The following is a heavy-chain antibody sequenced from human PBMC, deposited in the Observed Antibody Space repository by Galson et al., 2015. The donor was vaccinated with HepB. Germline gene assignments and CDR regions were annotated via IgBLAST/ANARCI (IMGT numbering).Heavy chain of an antibody. V-gene: IGHV1-69*13. J-gene: IGHJ6*02. CDR3: ASIERLVVVTAMHYYYYGMDV. CDR2: IIPIFGTA. Sequence: SVKVSCKASGGTFSSYAISWVRQAPGQGLEWMGGIIPIFGTANYAQKFQGRVTITADESTSTAYMELSSLRSEDTAVYYCASIERLVVVTAMHYYYYGMDVWGQGTTVTVSS. D-gene: IGHD2-21*02. CDR1: GGTFSSYA.